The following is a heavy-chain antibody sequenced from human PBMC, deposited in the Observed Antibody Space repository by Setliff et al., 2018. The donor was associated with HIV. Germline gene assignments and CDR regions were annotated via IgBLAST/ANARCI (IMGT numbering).Heavy chain of an antibody. Sequence: SETLSLTCAVYRGSFSHYYWTWIRQSPGKGLEWIAEINQERTTFYNPSLRSRVTISLDSSKNQLSLRLKSVTAADTAVYFCARRAESTTTWFSSWYSYDMDVWGQGTTVTVSS. J-gene: IGHJ6*02. V-gene: IGHV4-34*01. CDR3: ARRAESTTTWFSSWYSYDMDV. CDR2: INQERTT. CDR1: RGSFSHYY. D-gene: IGHD2-15*01.